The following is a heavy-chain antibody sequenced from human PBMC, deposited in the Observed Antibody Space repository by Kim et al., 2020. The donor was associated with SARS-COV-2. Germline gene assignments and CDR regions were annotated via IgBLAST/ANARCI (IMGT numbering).Heavy chain of an antibody. CDR3: AGGGLHSSGYYEGHY. CDR1: GFTFSSYA. Sequence: LSLTCAASGFTFSSYAMHWVRQAPGKGLEWVAVISYDGSNKYYADSVKGRFTISRYNSKNTLYLQMNSLRAEDTAVYYCAGGGLHSSGYYEGHYWGQGTLVTAAS. CDR2: ISYDGSNK. J-gene: IGHJ4*02. V-gene: IGHV3-30*04. D-gene: IGHD3-22*01.